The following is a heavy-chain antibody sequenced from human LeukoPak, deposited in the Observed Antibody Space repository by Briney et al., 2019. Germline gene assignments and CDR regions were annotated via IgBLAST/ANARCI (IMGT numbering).Heavy chain of an antibody. CDR3: ARVGPQEQLWPQSHDN. Sequence: KPSETLSLTCTVYNGSISNYYWMWLRQPPGRRLEGIRYIYYSGSTNYKPSLKSRVTILVDTSKNQFSLKLTSVTSADTAVYYCARVGPQEQLWPQSHDNWGQGTLVTVSS. CDR1: NGSISNYY. V-gene: IGHV4-59*01. D-gene: IGHD5-18*01. J-gene: IGHJ4*02. CDR2: IYYSGST.